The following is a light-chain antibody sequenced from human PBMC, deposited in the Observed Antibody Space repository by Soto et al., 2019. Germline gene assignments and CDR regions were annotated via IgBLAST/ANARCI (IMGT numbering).Light chain of an antibody. V-gene: IGKV1-39*01. Sequence: DIQMTQSPSSLSASVGDRVTITCRASQYIDNYLTWYQQRPGKAPKLLIYAASSLQSGAPSRFSGIGSAPEFSLTIASRQPEDFATYYCQQSYSTPRTFGQGTKVEIK. CDR1: QYIDNY. J-gene: IGKJ1*01. CDR3: QQSYSTPRT. CDR2: AAS.